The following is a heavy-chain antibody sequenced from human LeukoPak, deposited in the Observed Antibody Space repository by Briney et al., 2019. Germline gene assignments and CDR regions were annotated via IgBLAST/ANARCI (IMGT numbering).Heavy chain of an antibody. Sequence: PGGSLRLSCEASGFTISTNYRSWVRQAPGKGLEWVSVMYTGGSTYYADSVKGRFTISRDNSKNTLYLQMNSLRAEDTALYYCARAPFYYDSSGYPYFDGWGQGTLVTVSS. CDR1: GFTISTNY. J-gene: IGHJ4*02. CDR3: ARAPFYYDSSGYPYFDG. CDR2: MYTGGST. D-gene: IGHD3-22*01. V-gene: IGHV3-53*01.